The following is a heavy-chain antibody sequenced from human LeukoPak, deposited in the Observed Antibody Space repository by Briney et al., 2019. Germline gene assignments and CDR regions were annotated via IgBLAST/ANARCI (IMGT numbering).Heavy chain of an antibody. CDR3: ASWGPANSFDI. J-gene: IGHJ3*02. D-gene: IGHD2-2*01. CDR2: INHSGST. Sequence: SETLSLTCAVYGGSFSGYYWSWIRQPPGKGLEWSGEINHSGSTNYNPSLKSRVTISVDTSKNQFSLKLSCATAADTAVYYCASWGPANSFDIWGQGTMVTVSS. CDR1: GGSFSGYY. V-gene: IGHV4-34*01.